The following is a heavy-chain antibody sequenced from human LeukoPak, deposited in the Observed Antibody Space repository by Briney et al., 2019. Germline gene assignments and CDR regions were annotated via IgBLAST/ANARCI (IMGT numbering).Heavy chain of an antibody. Sequence: PGGSLRLSCAASGFSFSTYWMGWVRQAPGKGLEWVANINQDGTEKYYVDSVKGRFTVSRDYTKNSLYLQMNSLRVEDTAVYYCAKVAKYYYGPETYYFFEQWGQGTPVTASS. CDR3: AKVAKYYYGPETYYFFEQ. CDR2: INQDGTEK. V-gene: IGHV3-7*01. J-gene: IGHJ4*02. CDR1: GFSFSTYW. D-gene: IGHD3-10*01.